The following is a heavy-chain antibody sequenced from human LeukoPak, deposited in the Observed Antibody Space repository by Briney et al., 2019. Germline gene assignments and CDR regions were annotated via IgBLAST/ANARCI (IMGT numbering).Heavy chain of an antibody. CDR2: ISSSGST. Sequence: SETLSLTCTVSGDSISSGDYYWSWIRQPAGKGLEWIGRISSSGSTNYNPSLKSRVTISVDTSKNQFSLKLSSVTAADTAVYFCARGPYSYDSSGAFDIWGQGTMITVSS. V-gene: IGHV4-61*02. CDR3: ARGPYSYDSSGAFDI. D-gene: IGHD3-22*01. CDR1: GDSISSGDYY. J-gene: IGHJ3*02.